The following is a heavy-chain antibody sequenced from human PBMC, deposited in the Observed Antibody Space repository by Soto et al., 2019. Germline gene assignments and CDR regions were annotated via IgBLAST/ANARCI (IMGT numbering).Heavy chain of an antibody. J-gene: IGHJ4*02. Sequence: EVQLLESGGGSVQPGGSLRLSGEASGFTFTSYAMHWARRPPGKGLEWVSSISHSGGTAYYADSVKGRFSISRDSLVNTLYLQMNSLRAEDTAVYYCAKGRGQNWNFDYWGQGTLVTVSP. CDR2: ISHSGGTA. V-gene: IGHV3-23*01. CDR1: GFTFTSYA. D-gene: IGHD1-1*01. CDR3: AKGRGQNWNFDY.